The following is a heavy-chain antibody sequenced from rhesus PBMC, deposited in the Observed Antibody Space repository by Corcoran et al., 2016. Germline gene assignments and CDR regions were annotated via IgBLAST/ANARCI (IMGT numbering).Heavy chain of an antibody. D-gene: IGHD1-44*01. CDR1: GGSISGVYG. V-gene: IGHV4-76*01. CDR2: NYSSSGNT. J-gene: IGHJ4*01. CDR3: ASVNYRDDY. Sequence: QVQLQESGPGLLKPSETLSLTCAVSGGSISGVYGWGWLRQPPGKGLEWIWSNYSSSGNTNYNPSPKSRITISADTSKSQFSLKLSSVTAADTAVYYCASVNYRDDYWGQGVLVTVSS.